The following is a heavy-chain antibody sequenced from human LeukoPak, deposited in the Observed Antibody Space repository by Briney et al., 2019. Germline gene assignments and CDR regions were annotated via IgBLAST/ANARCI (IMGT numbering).Heavy chain of an antibody. J-gene: IGHJ4*02. D-gene: IGHD3-3*01. CDR1: GGSISSSSYY. CDR3: ARDTGRFYDFWSSYRTPFDY. Sequence: KASETLSLTCTVSGGSISSSSYYWGWIRQPPGKGLEWIGSIYYSGSTYYNPSLKSRVTISVDTSKNQFSLKLSSVTAADTAMYYCARDTGRFYDFWSSYRTPFDYWGQGTLVTASS. CDR2: IYYSGST. V-gene: IGHV4-39*07.